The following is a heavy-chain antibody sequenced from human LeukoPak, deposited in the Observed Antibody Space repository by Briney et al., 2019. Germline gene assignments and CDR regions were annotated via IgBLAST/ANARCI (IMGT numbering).Heavy chain of an antibody. CDR2: IYSGGST. D-gene: IGHD3-10*01. V-gene: IGHV3-53*01. CDR1: GFTVSSNY. Sequence: GGSLSLSCAASGFTVSSNYMSWVRQAPGKGLEWVSVIYSGGSTYYADSVKGRFTISRDNSKNTLYLQMNSLRAEDTAVYYCASGSGSYRTPYYYMDVWGTGTTVTISS. J-gene: IGHJ6*03. CDR3: ASGSGSYRTPYYYMDV.